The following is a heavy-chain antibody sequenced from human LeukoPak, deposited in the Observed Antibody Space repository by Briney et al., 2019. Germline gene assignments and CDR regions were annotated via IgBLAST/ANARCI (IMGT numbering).Heavy chain of an antibody. Sequence: SETLSLTCTVSGGSISSGGYYWSWIRQHPGKGLEWIGYIYYSGSTYYNPSLKSRVTISVDTSKNQFSLKLSSVTAADTAVYYCARDRFGGYSETYYYYYGMDVWGQGTTVTVSS. V-gene: IGHV4-31*03. CDR3: ARDRFGGYSETYYYYYGMDV. D-gene: IGHD3-16*01. J-gene: IGHJ6*02. CDR2: IYYSGST. CDR1: GGSISSGGYY.